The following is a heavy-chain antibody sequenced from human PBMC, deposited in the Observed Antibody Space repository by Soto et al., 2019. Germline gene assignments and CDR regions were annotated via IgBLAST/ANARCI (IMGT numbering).Heavy chain of an antibody. Sequence: PGGSLRLSCAAFGFTVSGKKYVAWVRQAPGKGLEWVSALYDLDGTYYADSVKGRFTTSSDSSRTTVYLQMNSLSPDDTAVYSCATWHLQEHAYDIWGQGTMVTVSS. J-gene: IGHJ3*02. V-gene: IGHV3-53*01. D-gene: IGHD1-1*01. CDR2: LYDLDGT. CDR3: ATWHLQEHAYDI. CDR1: GFTVSGKKY.